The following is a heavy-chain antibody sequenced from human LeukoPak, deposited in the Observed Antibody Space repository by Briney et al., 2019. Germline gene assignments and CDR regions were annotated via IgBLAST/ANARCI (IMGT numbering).Heavy chain of an antibody. D-gene: IGHD2-2*02. CDR1: GGSISSYY. V-gene: IGHV4-59*01. J-gene: IGHJ4*02. CDR3: ARESTVVPAAIDY. CDR2: IYYSGST. Sequence: ASETLFLTCTVSGGSISSYYWSWIRQPPGKGLEWIGYIYYSGSTNYNPSLKSRVTISVDTSKNQFSLKLSSVTAADTAVYYCARESTVVPAAIDYWGQGTLVTVSS.